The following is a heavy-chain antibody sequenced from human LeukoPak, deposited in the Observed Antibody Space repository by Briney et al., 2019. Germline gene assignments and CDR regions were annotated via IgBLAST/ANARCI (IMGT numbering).Heavy chain of an antibody. CDR1: GYTFTGYY. CDR2: INPNSGGT. Sequence: VASVKVSCKASGYTFTGYYMHWVRQAPGQGLEWMGWINPNSGGTNYAQKFQGRVTMTRDTSISTAYTELSRLRSDDTAVYYCARDLSAGNGEFDYWGQGTLVTVSS. D-gene: IGHD6-13*01. CDR3: ARDLSAGNGEFDY. J-gene: IGHJ4*02. V-gene: IGHV1-2*02.